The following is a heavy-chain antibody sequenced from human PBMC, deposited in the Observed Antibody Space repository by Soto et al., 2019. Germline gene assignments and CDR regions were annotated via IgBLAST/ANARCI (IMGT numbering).Heavy chain of an antibody. Sequence: QITLKESGPTLVKPTQTLTLTCTLSGVSLSTSGVGVGWIRQPPGKALEWLALIYWDDDKRYSPSLKSRLAITXXTSKNQVVLTMTNVDPVDTATYYCVHRKPGHYFDYWGQGTLVTVSS. CDR2: IYWDDDK. J-gene: IGHJ4*02. CDR3: VHRKPGHYFDY. V-gene: IGHV2-5*02. CDR1: GVSLSTSGVG.